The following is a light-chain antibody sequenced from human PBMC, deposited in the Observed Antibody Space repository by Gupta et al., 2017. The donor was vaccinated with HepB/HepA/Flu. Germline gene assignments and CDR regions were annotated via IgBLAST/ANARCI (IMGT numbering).Light chain of an antibody. CDR1: SSNIGTNT. J-gene: IGLJ2*01. V-gene: IGLV1-44*01. CDR3: AAWDVRYVV. Sequence: QSVLTQPPSTSGTPGQRVTISCSGSSSNIGTNTVTWYQQVPGTAHKLLIYSDKQRPSGVPDRFSCSKSGTSASLAIHGLQAEDEADYYCAAWDVRYVVFGGGTKLTVL. CDR2: SDK.